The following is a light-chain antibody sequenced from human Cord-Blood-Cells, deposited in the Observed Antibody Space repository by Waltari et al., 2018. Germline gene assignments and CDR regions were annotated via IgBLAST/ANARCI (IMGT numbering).Light chain of an antibody. CDR3: SSYTSSSTL. V-gene: IGLV2-14*03. Sequence: QSALTQPPSVSGSPGQSITIPCTGTSSDVGGYNYVSWYQQHPGKAPNLMIYDVSNRPSGVSNRFSGSKSGNTASLTISGLQAEDEADYYCSSYTSSSTLFGGGTKLTVL. J-gene: IGLJ3*02. CDR1: SSDVGGYNY. CDR2: DVS.